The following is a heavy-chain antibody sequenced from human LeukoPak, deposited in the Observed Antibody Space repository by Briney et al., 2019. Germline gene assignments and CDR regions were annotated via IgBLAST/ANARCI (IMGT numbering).Heavy chain of an antibody. CDR2: ISYDGSNK. J-gene: IGHJ4*02. CDR1: GFTFGSYA. CDR3: ARDHRGSTRALYYFDY. V-gene: IGHV3-30-3*01. Sequence: GGSLRLSCAASGFTFGSYAMHWVRQAPGKGLEWVAVISYDGSNKYYADSVKGRFTISRDNSKNTLYLQMNSLRAEDTAVYYCARDHRGSTRALYYFDYWGQGTLVTVSS.